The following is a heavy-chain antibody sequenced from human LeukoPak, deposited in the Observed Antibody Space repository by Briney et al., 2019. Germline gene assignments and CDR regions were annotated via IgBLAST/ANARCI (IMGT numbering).Heavy chain of an antibody. Sequence: PSETLSLTCAVYGGSFSGYYWSWIRQPPGKGLEWIGEINHSGSTNYNPSLKSRVTISVDTSKNQFSLKLSSVTAADTAVYYCAREGRYNWSDGVDYWGQGTLVTVSS. D-gene: IGHD1-1*01. J-gene: IGHJ4*02. V-gene: IGHV4-34*01. CDR1: GGSFSGYY. CDR3: AREGRYNWSDGVDY. CDR2: INHSGST.